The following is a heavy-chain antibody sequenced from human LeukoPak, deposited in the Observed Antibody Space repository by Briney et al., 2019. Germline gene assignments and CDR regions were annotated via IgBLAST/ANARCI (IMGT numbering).Heavy chain of an antibody. J-gene: IGHJ6*03. V-gene: IGHV4-30-2*01. Sequence: ASETLSLTCTVSGGSISSGGYYWSWIRQPPGKGLEWIGYIYHSGSTYYNPSLKSRVTISVDRSKNQFSLKLSSVTAADTAVYYCARKVRWSGYYYMDVWGKGTTATVSS. CDR3: ARKVRWSGYYYMDV. CDR2: IYHSGST. CDR1: GGSISSGGYY. D-gene: IGHD3-10*01.